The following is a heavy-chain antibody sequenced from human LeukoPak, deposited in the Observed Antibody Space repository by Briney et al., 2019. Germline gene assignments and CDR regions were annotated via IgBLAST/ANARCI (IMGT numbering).Heavy chain of an antibody. Sequence: SETLSLTCTVSGYSISSGYYWGWIRQPPGKGLEWIGSVYHSGTTYYNPSFKSRVTISVDTSKNQFSLQLNSVTPEDTAVYYCAREPQDDYGDSYYFDYWGQGTLVTVSS. D-gene: IGHD4-17*01. CDR1: GYSISSGYY. CDR2: VYHSGTT. CDR3: AREPQDDYGDSYYFDY. V-gene: IGHV4-38-2*02. J-gene: IGHJ4*02.